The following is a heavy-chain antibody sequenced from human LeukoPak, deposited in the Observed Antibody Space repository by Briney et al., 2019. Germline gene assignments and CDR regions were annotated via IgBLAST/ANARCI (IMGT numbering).Heavy chain of an antibody. D-gene: IGHD5-24*01. CDR2: ISYDGSNK. CDR3: AAVEMATIGPFDY. V-gene: IGHV3-30*03. J-gene: IGHJ4*02. Sequence: GGSLRLSCAASGFTFSSYGMHWVRQAPGKGLEWVAVISYDGSNKYYPDSVKGRFTISRDNSKNTLYLQMNSLRAEDTAVYYCAAVEMATIGPFDYWGQGTLVTVSS. CDR1: GFTFSSYG.